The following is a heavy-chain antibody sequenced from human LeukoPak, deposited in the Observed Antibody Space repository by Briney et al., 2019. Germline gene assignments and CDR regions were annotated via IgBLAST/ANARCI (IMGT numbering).Heavy chain of an antibody. CDR2: ISYDGSNK. Sequence: GGSLRLSCAASGFTFSSYAMHWVRQAPGKGLEWVAVISYDGSNKYYADSVKGRFTISRDKSKNTLYLQMNSLRVEDTAIYYCAREAFYKSGWYSLFGHWGQGTQVTVSS. V-gene: IGHV3-30-3*01. J-gene: IGHJ4*02. CDR1: GFTFSSYA. D-gene: IGHD6-19*01. CDR3: AREAFYKSGWYSLFGH.